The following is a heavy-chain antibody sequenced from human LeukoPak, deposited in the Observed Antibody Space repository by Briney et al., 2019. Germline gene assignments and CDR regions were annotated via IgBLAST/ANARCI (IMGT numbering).Heavy chain of an antibody. Sequence: GGSLRLSCAASGFTFSSYSMNWVRQAPGKGLEWVSFISGTSSYIYYPDSVKGRFTISRDNAKNSLYLQMNSLRAEDTAVYYCARGEYGSGSYHIDYWGQGTLVTVSS. CDR1: GFTFSSYS. D-gene: IGHD3-10*01. CDR2: ISGTSSYI. V-gene: IGHV3-21*01. J-gene: IGHJ4*02. CDR3: ARGEYGSGSYHIDY.